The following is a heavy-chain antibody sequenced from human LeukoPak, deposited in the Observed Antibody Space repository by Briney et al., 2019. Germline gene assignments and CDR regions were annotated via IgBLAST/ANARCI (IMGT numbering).Heavy chain of an antibody. Sequence: GSSVKVSCKASGGTFSSYAISWVRQAPGQGLEWMGGIIPIFGTANYAQKFQGRVTITTDESTSTAYMELSSLRSEDTAVYYCAREKGVLGGATGRYLDYWGQGALGTV. J-gene: IGHJ4*02. CDR3: AREKGVLGGATGRYLDY. D-gene: IGHD1-26*01. CDR1: GGTFSSYA. CDR2: IIPIFGTA. V-gene: IGHV1-69*05.